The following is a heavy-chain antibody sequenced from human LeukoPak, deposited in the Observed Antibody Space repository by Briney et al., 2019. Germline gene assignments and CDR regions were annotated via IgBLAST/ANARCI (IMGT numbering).Heavy chain of an antibody. J-gene: IGHJ3*02. CDR1: GFTFSSYS. CDR3: ARGRRSLRYFDWFSDAFDI. CDR2: ISSSSSYI. V-gene: IGHV3-21*01. D-gene: IGHD3-9*01. Sequence: PGGPLRLSCAASGFTFSSYSMNWVRQAPGKGLEWVSSISSSSSYIYYADSVKGRFTISRDNAKNSLYLQMNSLRAEDTAVYYCARGRRSLRYFDWFSDAFDIWGQGTMVTVSS.